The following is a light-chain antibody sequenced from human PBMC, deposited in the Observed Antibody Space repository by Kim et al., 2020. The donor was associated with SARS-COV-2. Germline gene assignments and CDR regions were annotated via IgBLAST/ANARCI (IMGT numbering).Light chain of an antibody. V-gene: IGLV3-1*01. CDR2: QDS. J-gene: IGLJ1*01. CDR1: KLGDKY. CDR3: QAWDSSTFYV. Sequence: SYELTQPPSVSVSPGQTASITCSGDKLGDKYACWYQQKPGQSPVLVIYQDSKRPSGIPERFSGSNSGNTATLTISGTQAMDEAVYYCQAWDSSTFYVFGTGTKFTVL.